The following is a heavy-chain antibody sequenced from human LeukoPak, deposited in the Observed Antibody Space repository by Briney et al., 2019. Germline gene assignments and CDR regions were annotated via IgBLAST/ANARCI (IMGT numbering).Heavy chain of an antibody. CDR2: IGGSGDKT. CDR3: VRRGDASSGWGDHDY. CDR1: GFTFNRNA. J-gene: IGHJ4*02. Sequence: PGWSLRLSCAASGFTFNRNAISWVRQAPGKGLEWVSTIGGSGDKTFYADSVKGRFTISSDNSKNMLHLQMSSLTGEDTALYYCVRRGDASSGWGDHDYWGQGALVTVSS. V-gene: IGHV3-23*01. D-gene: IGHD6-19*01.